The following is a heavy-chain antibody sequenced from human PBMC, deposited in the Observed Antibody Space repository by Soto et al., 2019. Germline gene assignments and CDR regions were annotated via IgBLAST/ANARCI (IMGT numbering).Heavy chain of an antibody. Sequence: EVQLVQYGAEVKKPGESLRISCKGSGYSFTSHWISWVRQMPGKGLEWMGRIDPSDSYTSYSPSFQGHVTISADKSISTVYLQWSSLKASDTATYYCARGETALSYWYFDLWGRGTLVTVSS. V-gene: IGHV5-10-1*01. CDR2: IDPSDSYT. CDR1: GYSFTSHW. J-gene: IGHJ2*01. D-gene: IGHD2-21*01. CDR3: ARGETALSYWYFDL.